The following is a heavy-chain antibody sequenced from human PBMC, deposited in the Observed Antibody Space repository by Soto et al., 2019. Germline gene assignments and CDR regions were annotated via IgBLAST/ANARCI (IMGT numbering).Heavy chain of an antibody. CDR2: IYYSGST. D-gene: IGHD3-22*01. V-gene: IGHV4-39*01. CDR1: GGSISSSSYY. J-gene: IGHJ5*02. CDR3: ARQGSRDSSGYYASLFDP. Sequence: PSETLSLTCTVSGGSISSSSYYWGWIRQPPGKGLEWIGSIYYSGSTYYNPSLKSRVTISVDTSKNQFSLKLSSVTAADTAVYYCARQGSRDSSGYYASLFDPWGQGTLVTVSS.